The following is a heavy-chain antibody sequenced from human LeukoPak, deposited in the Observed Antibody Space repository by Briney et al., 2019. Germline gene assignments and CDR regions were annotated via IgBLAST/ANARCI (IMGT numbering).Heavy chain of an antibody. CDR3: ARDRASYCSSTSCGNWFDP. CDR2: INHSGST. J-gene: IGHJ5*02. CDR1: GGSFSGYY. V-gene: IGHV4-34*01. D-gene: IGHD2-2*01. Sequence: SETLSLTCAVYGGSFSGYYWSWLRQPPGKGLEWIGEINHSGSTNYNPSLKSRVTISVDTSKNQFSLKLSSVTAADTAVYYCARDRASYCSSTSCGNWFDPWGQGTLVTVSS.